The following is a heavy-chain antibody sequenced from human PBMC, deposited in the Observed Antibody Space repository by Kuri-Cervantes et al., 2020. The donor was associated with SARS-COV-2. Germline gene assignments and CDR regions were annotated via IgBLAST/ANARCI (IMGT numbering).Heavy chain of an antibody. J-gene: IGHJ6*02. CDR3: ARDQGDDSSGYYPIQYYYYYGMDV. D-gene: IGHD3-22*01. V-gene: IGHV3-48*02. Sequence: GESLKISCAASGFTFSSYSMNWVRQAPGKGLEWVSYISSSSSTIYYADSVKGRFTISRDNAKNSLYLQMNSLRDEDTAVYYCARDQGDDSSGYYPIQYYYYYGMDVWGQGTTVTVSS. CDR1: GFTFSSYS. CDR2: ISSSSSTI.